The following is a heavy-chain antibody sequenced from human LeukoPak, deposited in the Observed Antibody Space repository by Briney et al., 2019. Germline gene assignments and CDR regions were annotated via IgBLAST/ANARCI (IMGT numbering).Heavy chain of an antibody. CDR1: GYTLTELS. Sequence: ASVKVSCKVSGYTLTELSMHWVRQAPAKGLQWMGGFDPEDGETIYAQKFQGRVTMTEDTSTDTAYMELSSLRSEDTAVYYCATDLGGHGGKIDYWGQGTLVTVSS. CDR2: FDPEDGET. D-gene: IGHD4-23*01. CDR3: ATDLGGHGGKIDY. J-gene: IGHJ4*02. V-gene: IGHV1-24*01.